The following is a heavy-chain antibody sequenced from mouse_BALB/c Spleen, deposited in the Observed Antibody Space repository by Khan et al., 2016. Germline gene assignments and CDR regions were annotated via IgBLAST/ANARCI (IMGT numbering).Heavy chain of an antibody. CDR1: GYSITSDYA. D-gene: IGHD1-1*01. CDR2: ISYSGST. V-gene: IGHV3-2*02. Sequence: EVELVESGPGLVIPSQSLSLTCTVTGYSITSDYAWNWIRQFPGNKLEWMGYISYSGSTSYNPSLKSRISITRDTSKNQFFLQLNSVTTEDTATYYCARDYYGSSYFDYWGQGTTLTVSS. CDR3: ARDYYGSSYFDY. J-gene: IGHJ2*01.